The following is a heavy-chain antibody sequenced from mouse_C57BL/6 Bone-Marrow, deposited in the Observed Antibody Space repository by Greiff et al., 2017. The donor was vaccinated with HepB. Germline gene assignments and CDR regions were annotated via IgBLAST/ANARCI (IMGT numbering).Heavy chain of an antibody. Sequence: QVQLQQPGAELVKPGASVKVSCKASGYTFTSYWMHWVKQRPGPGLEWIGRIHPSDSDTNYNQKFKGKATLTVDKSSRTSYMQLSSLTSEDSSVYYCAIIACHSHYFDYWGQGTTLTVSS. CDR1: GYTFTSYW. V-gene: IGHV1-74*01. CDR3: AIIACHSHYFDY. CDR2: IHPSDSDT. J-gene: IGHJ2*01. D-gene: IGHD6-1*01.